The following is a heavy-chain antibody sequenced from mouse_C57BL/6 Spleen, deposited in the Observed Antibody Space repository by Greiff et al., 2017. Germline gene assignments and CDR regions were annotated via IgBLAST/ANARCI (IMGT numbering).Heavy chain of an antibody. V-gene: IGHV1-19*01. CDR1: GYTFTDYY. D-gene: IGHD3-2*02. CDR2: INPYNGGT. CDR3: ARRETAQATVYAMDY. J-gene: IGHJ4*01. Sequence: VQLQQSGPVLVKPGASVKMSCKASGYTFTDYYMNWVKQSHGKSLEWIGVINPYNGGTSYNQKFKGKATLTVDKSSSTAYMELNSLTSEDSAVYYCARRETAQATVYAMDYWGQGTSVTVSS.